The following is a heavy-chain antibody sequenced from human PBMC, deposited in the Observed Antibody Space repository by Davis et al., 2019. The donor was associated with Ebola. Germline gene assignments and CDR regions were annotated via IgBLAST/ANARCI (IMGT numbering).Heavy chain of an antibody. CDR3: ARGFTIFGVVDDY. CDR1: GFTFSSYG. CDR2: IWYDGSNK. Sequence: GESLKISCAASGFTFSSYGMHWVRQAPGKGLEWVAVIWYDGSNKYYADSVKGRFTISRDNSKNTLYLQMNSLRAEDTAVYYCARGFTIFGVVDDYWGQGTLVTVSS. J-gene: IGHJ4*02. D-gene: IGHD3-3*01. V-gene: IGHV3-33*01.